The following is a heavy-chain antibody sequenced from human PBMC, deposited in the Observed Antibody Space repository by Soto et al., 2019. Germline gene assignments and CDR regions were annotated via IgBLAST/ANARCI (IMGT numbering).Heavy chain of an antibody. V-gene: IGHV5-51*01. J-gene: IGHJ6*02. Sequence: ACLKISCKGSGYSFTSFWIGWVRQMPGKGLEWMGIIYPGDSDTRYGPSFQGQVTISVDKSISTAYLQWSSLKASDTAMYYCARLGVVVSAATHPYSCGMVFCCQGITVTL. CDR2: IYPGDSDT. CDR3: ARLGVVVSAATHPYSCGMVF. D-gene: IGHD2-2*01. CDR1: GYSFTSFW.